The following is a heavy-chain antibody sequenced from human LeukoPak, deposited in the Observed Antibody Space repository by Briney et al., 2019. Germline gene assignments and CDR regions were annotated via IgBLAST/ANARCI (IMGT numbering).Heavy chain of an antibody. CDR3: ARDTLLRF. Sequence: PSETLSLTCTVSGGSISSYYWSWIRQPPGKGLEWIGYIYYSGSTNYNPSLKSRVTISVDTSKNQFSLKLSSVTAADTAVYYCARDTLLRFWGKGTLVTVSS. D-gene: IGHD4-17*01. CDR1: GGSISSYY. J-gene: IGHJ1*01. CDR2: IYYSGST. V-gene: IGHV4-59*01.